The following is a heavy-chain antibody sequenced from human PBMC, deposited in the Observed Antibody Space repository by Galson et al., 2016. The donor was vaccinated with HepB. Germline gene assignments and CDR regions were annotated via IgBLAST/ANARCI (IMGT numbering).Heavy chain of an antibody. J-gene: IGHJ4*02. V-gene: IGHV5-51*01. CDR3: AGHGRVDSSGFYAYFDY. Sequence: QSGAEVKKPGESLRISCKGYGYTFNDYWIGWVRQMPGKGLEWMGIIYPGDSDTRYSPSFQGQVTISVDKSVNTSYLQWSSLRASDTAMYYGAGHGRVDSSGFYAYFDYWGQGTLVTVSS. D-gene: IGHD3-22*01. CDR1: GYTFNDYW. CDR2: IYPGDSDT.